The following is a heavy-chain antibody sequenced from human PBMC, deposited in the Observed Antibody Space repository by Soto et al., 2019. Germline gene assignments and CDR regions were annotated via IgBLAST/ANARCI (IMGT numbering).Heavy chain of an antibody. CDR2: IIPIFGTA. CDR3: ARWFGEENSYYYYYGMDV. Sequence: GASVKVSCKASGGTFSSYAISWVRQAPGQGLEWMGGIIPIFGTANYAQKFQGRVTITADESTSTAHMELSSLRSEDTAVYYCARWFGEENSYYYYYGMDVWGQGTKVTVSS. CDR1: GGTFSSYA. J-gene: IGHJ6*02. V-gene: IGHV1-69*13. D-gene: IGHD3-10*01.